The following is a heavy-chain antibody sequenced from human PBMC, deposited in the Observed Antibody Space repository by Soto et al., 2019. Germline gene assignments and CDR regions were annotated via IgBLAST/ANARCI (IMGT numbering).Heavy chain of an antibody. J-gene: IGHJ5*02. Sequence: QVQLVESGGGVVQPGRSLRLSCAASGFTFSNYGMHWVRQAPGKGLEWVAVISYDGSNKYYADSVKGRFSIYRDNSKNTLYLQMNSLRAEDTAVYYCAKGDWFDPWGQGTLVTVSS. CDR2: ISYDGSNK. CDR3: AKGDWFDP. V-gene: IGHV3-30*18. CDR1: GFTFSNYG.